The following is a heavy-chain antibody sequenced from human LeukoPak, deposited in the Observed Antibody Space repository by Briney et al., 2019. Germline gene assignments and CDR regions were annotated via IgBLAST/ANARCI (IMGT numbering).Heavy chain of an antibody. Sequence: SETLSLTCTVSGGSINNYYWSWIRQVPGKGLEWIGYIYYTGGTNYNPSLKSRVTISVDTPKNQFSLKLRSVSAADTAVYYCARVGDWNDLVYWGQGTLVTVSS. V-gene: IGHV4-59*01. CDR3: ARVGDWNDLVY. D-gene: IGHD1-1*01. CDR2: IYYTGGT. CDR1: GGSINNYY. J-gene: IGHJ4*02.